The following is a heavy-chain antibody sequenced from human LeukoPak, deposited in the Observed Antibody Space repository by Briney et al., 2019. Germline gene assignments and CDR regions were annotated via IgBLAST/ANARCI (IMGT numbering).Heavy chain of an antibody. J-gene: IGHJ5*02. D-gene: IGHD6-13*01. V-gene: IGHV4-61*02. CDR2: IYTSGST. CDR3: ARDHYRKLAAAMWFDP. Sequence: SQTLSLTCTVSGGSISSGSYYWSWIRRPAWKGLEWIGRIYTSGSTNYNPSLKSRVTISVDTSKNQFSLKLSSVTAADTAVYYCARDHYRKLAAAMWFDPWGQGTLVTVSS. CDR1: GGSISSGSYY.